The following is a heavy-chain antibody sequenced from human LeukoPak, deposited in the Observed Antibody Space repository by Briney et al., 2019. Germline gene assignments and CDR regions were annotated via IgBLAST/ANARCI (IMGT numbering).Heavy chain of an antibody. V-gene: IGHV4-39*01. CDR2: IYYSGST. Sequence: SETLSLTCTVSGGSISSSSYYWGWIRQPPGKGLEWIGSIYYSGSTYYNPSLKSRVTISVDTSKNQFSLKLSSVTAADTAVYYCARVSDYAVRAFDIWGQGTMVTVSS. CDR1: GGSISSSSYY. J-gene: IGHJ3*02. D-gene: IGHD4-17*01. CDR3: ARVSDYAVRAFDI.